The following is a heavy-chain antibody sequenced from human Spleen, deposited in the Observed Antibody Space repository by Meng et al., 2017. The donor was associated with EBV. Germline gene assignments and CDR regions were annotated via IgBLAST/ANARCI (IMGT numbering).Heavy chain of an antibody. D-gene: IGHD6-19*01. CDR2: ISAYSGNT. Sequence: VQWLQSGAEVKKPGASVKVSCQASGYTFTNYGISWVRQAPGQGLEWMGWISAYSGNTYYAQKLQGRVTMTTDTSTSTAYMELRSLRSDDTAVYYCATTLLSGSGAPDYWGQGTLVTVSS. CDR3: ATTLLSGSGAPDY. V-gene: IGHV1-18*01. CDR1: GYTFTNYG. J-gene: IGHJ4*02.